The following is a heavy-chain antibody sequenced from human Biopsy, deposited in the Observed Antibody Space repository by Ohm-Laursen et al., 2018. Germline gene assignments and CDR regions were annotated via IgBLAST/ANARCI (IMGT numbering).Heavy chain of an antibody. Sequence: TLSLTCSVSGGSISSDWWSWIRQTPGKGLEWIGYVYYSGTTTYNPSLRSRVTISVDTSMNQISLRLQSVTAADTAIYYCTRATNSTGWPYYYFYGMDIWGQGTTVTVSS. V-gene: IGHV4-59*01. D-gene: IGHD2/OR15-2a*01. CDR3: TRATNSTGWPYYYFYGMDI. J-gene: IGHJ6*02. CDR1: GGSISSDW. CDR2: VYYSGTT.